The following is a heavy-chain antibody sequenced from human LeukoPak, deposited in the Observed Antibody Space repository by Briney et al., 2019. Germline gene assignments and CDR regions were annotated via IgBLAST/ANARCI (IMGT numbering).Heavy chain of an antibody. CDR2: ISYSGRT. D-gene: IGHD1-1*01. CDR1: GGSISSSSYY. Sequence: PSETLSLTCTVSGGSISSSSYYWGWIRQPPGEGPEWIGSISYSGRTHYNPSLKSRVSISVDTSKNQFSLNLSSVTAADTAVYYCARKKTGATNGLDVWGQGTTVTVPS. V-gene: IGHV4-39*01. J-gene: IGHJ6*02. CDR3: ARKKTGATNGLDV.